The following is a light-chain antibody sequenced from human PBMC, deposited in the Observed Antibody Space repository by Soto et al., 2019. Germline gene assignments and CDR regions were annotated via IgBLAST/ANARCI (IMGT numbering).Light chain of an antibody. CDR3: SSYAGSNNYVV. CDR2: EVS. J-gene: IGLJ2*01. V-gene: IGLV2-8*01. Sequence: QSALTQPPSASGSPGQSVTISCTGTSSDVGGYNYVSWYQQHPGKAPKLMIYEVSKRPSGVPDRFSGSRSGNTVSLTVSGLQADDEGDYYCSSYAGSNNYVVFGGGTKVTVL. CDR1: SSDVGGYNY.